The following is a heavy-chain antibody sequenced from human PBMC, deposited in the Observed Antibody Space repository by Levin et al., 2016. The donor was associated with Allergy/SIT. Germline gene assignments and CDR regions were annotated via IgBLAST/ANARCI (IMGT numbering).Heavy chain of an antibody. CDR3: AKRGPGHLGP. D-gene: IGHD3-10*01. V-gene: IGHV3-23*01. CDR2: ITGDGVET. CDR1: GFTFSSYA. Sequence: GESLKISCEASGFTFSSYAMTWVRQAPGKGLEWVSTITGDGVETFYADSVKGRFTISRDNSKNTFYLQMNFLRAEDTAVYYCAKRGPGHLGPWGQGALVTVSS. J-gene: IGHJ5*02.